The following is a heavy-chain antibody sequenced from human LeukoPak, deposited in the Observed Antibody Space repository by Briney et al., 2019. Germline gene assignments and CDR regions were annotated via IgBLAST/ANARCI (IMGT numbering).Heavy chain of an antibody. CDR2: IRYDGSNK. V-gene: IGHV3-30*02. D-gene: IGHD1-1*01. Sequence: GGSLRLSCAAAGFTFSSYGMHWVRQAPGKGLEWLTFIRYDGSNKYYAESVKGRFTISRYNSKNTLYLQMNSLRPEDTAVYYCAKDEDVNFSEYFQHWGQGTLVTVSS. J-gene: IGHJ1*01. CDR3: AKDEDVNFSEYFQH. CDR1: GFTFSSYG.